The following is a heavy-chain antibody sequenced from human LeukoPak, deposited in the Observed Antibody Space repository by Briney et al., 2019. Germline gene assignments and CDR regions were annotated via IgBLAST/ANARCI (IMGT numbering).Heavy chain of an antibody. Sequence: GGFLRLSCAASGFTFSSYAMSWVRQAPGKGLEWVSAISGSGGSTYYADSVKGRFTISRDNSKNTLYLQMNSLRAEDTAVYYCAKTYSRGVEGWFDPWGQGTLVTVSS. CDR3: AKTYSRGVEGWFDP. J-gene: IGHJ5*02. CDR1: GFTFSSYA. D-gene: IGHD6-19*01. V-gene: IGHV3-23*01. CDR2: ISGSGGST.